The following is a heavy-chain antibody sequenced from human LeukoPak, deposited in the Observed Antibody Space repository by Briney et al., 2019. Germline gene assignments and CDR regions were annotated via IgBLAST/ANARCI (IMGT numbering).Heavy chain of an antibody. J-gene: IGHJ5*02. V-gene: IGHV3-30-3*01. D-gene: IGHD6-19*01. CDR3: AREPHVGQWLLLGNWFDP. Sequence: PGRSLRLSCAASGFTFSSYAMHWVRQAPGKGLEWVAVISYDGSNKYYADSVKGRFTISRDNAKNSLYLQMNSLRAEDTAVYYCAREPHVGQWLLLGNWFDPWGQGTLVTVSS. CDR2: ISYDGSNK. CDR1: GFTFSSYA.